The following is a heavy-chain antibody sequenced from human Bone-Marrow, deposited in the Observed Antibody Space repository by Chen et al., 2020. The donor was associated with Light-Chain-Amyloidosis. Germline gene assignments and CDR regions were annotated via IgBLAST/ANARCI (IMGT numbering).Heavy chain of an antibody. V-gene: IGHV5-51*01. D-gene: IGHD5-12*01. J-gene: IGHJ4*02. CDR3: ARRRDGYNFDY. CDR1: GYTFPNYW. Sequence: GESLKISCKGSGYTFPNYWIGWVRQMPGKGLEWMGVIYPDDSGARYSPSFEGKVTISADKSITTAYLQWRSLKASDTAMYYCARRRDGYNFDYWGQGTLVTVSS. CDR2: IYPDDSGA.